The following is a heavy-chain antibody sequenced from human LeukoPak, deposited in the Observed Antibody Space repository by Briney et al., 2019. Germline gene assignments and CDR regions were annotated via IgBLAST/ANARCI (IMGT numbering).Heavy chain of an antibody. D-gene: IGHD5-18*01. V-gene: IGHV3-48*04. CDR2: ISSSSSTI. Sequence: GGSLRLSCAASGFTFSSYSMNWVRQAPGKGLEWVSYISSSSSTIYYADSVKGRFTISRDNAKNSLYLQMNSLRAEDTAVYYCARDLWLDTSGGWGQGTLVTVSS. CDR1: GFTFSSYS. J-gene: IGHJ4*02. CDR3: ARDLWLDTSGG.